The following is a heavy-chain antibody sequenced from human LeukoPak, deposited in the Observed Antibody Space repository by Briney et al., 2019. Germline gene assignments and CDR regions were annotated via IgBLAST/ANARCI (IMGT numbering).Heavy chain of an antibody. CDR2: ISYSGSA. CDR3: ARGNGYLF. CDR1: GGSISSYY. J-gene: IGHJ4*02. Sequence: SETLSLTCTVSGGSISSYYWSWIRQPPGKGLEWIGYISYSGSANYNPSLKSRVTISVDTSKNQFFLKLSSVTAADTAVYYCARGNGYLFWGQGTLVTVSS. D-gene: IGHD5-18*01. V-gene: IGHV4-59*01.